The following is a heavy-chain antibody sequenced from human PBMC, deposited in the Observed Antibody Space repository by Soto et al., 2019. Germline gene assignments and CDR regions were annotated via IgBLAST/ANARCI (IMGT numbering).Heavy chain of an antibody. J-gene: IGHJ5*02. Sequence: PGESLKISCKGSGCSFSSYWIGWGRQMPGKGLEWMGIIYPGDSDTRYSPSFQGQVTISADKSISTAYLQWSSLKASDTAMYYCARLLITYYDILTGYSPANWFDPWGQGTLVTVSS. CDR1: GCSFSSYW. CDR3: ARLLITYYDILTGYSPANWFDP. D-gene: IGHD3-9*01. V-gene: IGHV5-51*01. CDR2: IYPGDSDT.